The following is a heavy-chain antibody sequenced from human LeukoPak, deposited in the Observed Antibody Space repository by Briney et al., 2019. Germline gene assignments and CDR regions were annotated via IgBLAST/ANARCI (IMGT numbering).Heavy chain of an antibody. D-gene: IGHD2-15*01. CDR3: ARDQDVYCSGGSCTAFDI. V-gene: IGHV3-21*01. CDR2: ISGSSYI. CDR1: GFTFSSYS. J-gene: IGHJ3*02. Sequence: GGSLRLSCEASGFTFSSYSVNWVRQAPGKGLEWVSSISGSSYIYYADSLKGRFTISRDNARNSLYLQMNSLRAEDTAVYYCARDQDVYCSGGSCTAFDIWGQGTMVTVSS.